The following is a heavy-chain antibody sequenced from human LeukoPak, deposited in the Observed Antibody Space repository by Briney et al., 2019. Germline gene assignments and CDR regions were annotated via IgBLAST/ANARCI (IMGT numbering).Heavy chain of an antibody. D-gene: IGHD4-17*01. CDR1: GFTFSSYG. Sequence: GGSLRLSCAASGFTFSSYGMHWVRQAPGKGLEWVSYISSTSTTKYYADSVKGRFTISRDNSKNSLDLQMNRLTAEDTAVYYCARDRSLVDGDYGVWFDAWGQGSLVTVS. CDR3: ARDRSLVDGDYGVWFDA. V-gene: IGHV3-48*04. J-gene: IGHJ5*02. CDR2: ISSTSTTK.